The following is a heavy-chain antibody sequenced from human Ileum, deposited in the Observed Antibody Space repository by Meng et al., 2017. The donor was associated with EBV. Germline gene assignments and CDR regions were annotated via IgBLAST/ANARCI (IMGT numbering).Heavy chain of an antibody. CDR3: AREDNNYGNIPILTN. V-gene: IGHV4-39*07. J-gene: IGHJ4*02. CDR1: GGSISSNGDY. CDR2: ISYSGRT. Sequence: QLQLQESGPGPVKPSETLSLTCIVSGGSISSNGDYLGWIRQPPGKGLEWIGSISYSGRTYYTPSLKSRVTMSVDTSKNQFSLNLNSVTAADTAVYYCAREDNNYGNIPILTNLGQGALVTVGS. D-gene: IGHD3-9*01.